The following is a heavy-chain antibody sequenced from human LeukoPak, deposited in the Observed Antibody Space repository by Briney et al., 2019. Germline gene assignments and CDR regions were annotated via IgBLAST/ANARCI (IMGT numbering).Heavy chain of an antibody. CDR3: AKGVRGGYYYYGMDV. CDR2: ISWNSGSI. J-gene: IGHJ6*02. V-gene: IGHV3-9*01. D-gene: IGHD3-10*01. CDR1: GFTFDDYA. Sequence: PGRSLRLSCAASGFTFDDYAMHWVRQAPGKGLEWVSGISWNSGSIGYADSVKGRFTITRDNAKNSLYLQMNSLRAEDTALYYYAKGVRGGYYYYGMDVWGQGTTVTVSS.